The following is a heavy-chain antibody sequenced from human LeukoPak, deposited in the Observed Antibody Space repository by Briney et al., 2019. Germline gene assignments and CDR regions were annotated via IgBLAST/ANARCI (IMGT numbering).Heavy chain of an antibody. CDR2: IIPILGIA. CDR1: GGTFSSYA. CDR3: ASRPLIAVAGTEGLNWFDP. V-gene: IGHV1-69*04. Sequence: SVKVSCKASGGTFSSYAISWVRQAPGQGLEWMGRIIPILGIANYAQKFQGRVTITADKSTSTAYMELSSLRSEDTAVYYCASRPLIAVAGTEGLNWFDPWGQGTLVTVSS. D-gene: IGHD6-19*01. J-gene: IGHJ5*02.